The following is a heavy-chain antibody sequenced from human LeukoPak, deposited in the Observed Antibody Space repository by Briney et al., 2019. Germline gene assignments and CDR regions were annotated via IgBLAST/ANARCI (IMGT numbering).Heavy chain of an antibody. CDR3: AKDIGIAAAGSFDY. V-gene: IGHV3-9*01. CDR1: GFTFDDYA. CDR2: ISWNSGSI. D-gene: IGHD6-13*01. J-gene: IGHJ4*02. Sequence: GGSLRLSCAASGFTFDDYAMHWVRQAPGKGLEWVSGISWNSGSIGYADSVKGRFTISRDNAKNSLYLQMNSLRAEDTALYYCAKDIGIAAAGSFDYWGQGTLVTVSS.